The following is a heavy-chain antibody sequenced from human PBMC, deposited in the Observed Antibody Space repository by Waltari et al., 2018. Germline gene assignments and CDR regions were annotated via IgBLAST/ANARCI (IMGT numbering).Heavy chain of an antibody. CDR2: IYHSGST. V-gene: IGHV4-4*02. D-gene: IGHD3-10*01. J-gene: IGHJ2*01. CDR1: GGSIRSRNW. CDR3: ARGPEFDGDYWYFDL. Sequence: QVQLQESGPGLVKPSGTLSLTCAVSGGSIRSRNWWSWVRQPPGKGLEWIGEIYHSGSTNYNPSLKSRVTISVDKSKNQFSLKLSSVTAADTAVYYCARGPEFDGDYWYFDLWGRGTLVTVSS.